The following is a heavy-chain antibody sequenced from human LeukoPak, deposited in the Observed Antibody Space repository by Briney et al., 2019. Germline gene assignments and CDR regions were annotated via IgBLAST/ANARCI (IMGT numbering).Heavy chain of an antibody. CDR1: GMTFSSNA. CDR2: ISGSGDKT. V-gene: IGHV3-23*01. Sequence: PGGSLRLSCTTSGMTFSSNAMSWVRQAPGKGLEWVSSISGSGDKTYYADSMKGRFTISRDNSKNTLSLQMNSLRVEGTAVYYCARLLRGGSPYDAFDIWGQGTMVTVSS. J-gene: IGHJ3*02. CDR3: ARLLRGGSPYDAFDI. D-gene: IGHD2-15*01.